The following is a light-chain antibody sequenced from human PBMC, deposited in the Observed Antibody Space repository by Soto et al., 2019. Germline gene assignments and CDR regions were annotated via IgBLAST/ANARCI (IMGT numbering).Light chain of an antibody. Sequence: QLVLTQSPSASASLGASVKLTSTLSSGHSSYAIAWHQQQPEKGPRYLMKLNSDGSHSKGDGIPDRFSGSSSGAERYLTISSLQSEDEADYYCPTWGTGIPNVVFGGGTKLTVL. V-gene: IGLV4-69*01. CDR2: LNSDGSH. CDR1: SGHSSYA. J-gene: IGLJ2*01. CDR3: PTWGTGIPNVV.